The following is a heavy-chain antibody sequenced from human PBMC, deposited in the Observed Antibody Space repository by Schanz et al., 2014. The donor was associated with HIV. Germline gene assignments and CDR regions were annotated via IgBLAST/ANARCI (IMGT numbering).Heavy chain of an antibody. Sequence: VQLLESGGGLEQPGGSLRLSCAGSGFSFDTFGIHWVRQAPGKGLEWLAVISYDGRNKKFANSVKGRFTISRDNSKNSLSLLIKSLRAEDAAVYYCAKDRNYYESKYRGKGNYYYYYGMDVWGQGTTVTVSS. D-gene: IGHD3-22*01. CDR2: ISYDGRNK. J-gene: IGHJ6*02. V-gene: IGHV3-30*18. CDR1: GFSFDTFG. CDR3: AKDRNYYESKYRGKGNYYYYYGMDV.